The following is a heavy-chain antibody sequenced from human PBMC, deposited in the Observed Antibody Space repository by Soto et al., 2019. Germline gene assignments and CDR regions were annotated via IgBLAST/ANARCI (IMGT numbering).Heavy chain of an antibody. Sequence: GPSVKLSCKASGGTFSRYAISWVRQAPGQGLEWMGGIIPIFGTANYAQKFQGRVTITADESTSTAYMELSSLRSEDTAVYYCARDLGGQPVDYWGRGTLVTVSS. CDR3: ARDLGGQPVDY. V-gene: IGHV1-69*13. CDR1: GGTFSRYA. J-gene: IGHJ4*02. D-gene: IGHD2-2*01. CDR2: IIPIFGTA.